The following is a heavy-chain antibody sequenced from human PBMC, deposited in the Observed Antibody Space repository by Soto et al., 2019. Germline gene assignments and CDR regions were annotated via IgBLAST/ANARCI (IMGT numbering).Heavy chain of an antibody. CDR1: GYTFTSYG. Sequence: ASVKVSCKASGYTFTSYGISWVRQPPGQGLEWMGWISAYNGNTNYAQKLQGRVTMTTDTSTSTAYMELRSLRSDDTAVYYCARGYYYDSSPDAFDIWGQGTMVTVSS. CDR3: ARGYYYDSSPDAFDI. J-gene: IGHJ3*02. D-gene: IGHD3-22*01. CDR2: ISAYNGNT. V-gene: IGHV1-18*04.